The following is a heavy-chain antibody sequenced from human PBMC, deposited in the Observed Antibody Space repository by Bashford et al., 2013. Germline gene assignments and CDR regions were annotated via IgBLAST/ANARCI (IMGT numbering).Heavy chain of an antibody. J-gene: IGHJ4*02. CDR3: AREVRRVAAARKPGPLGV. Sequence: RPLLYSSETLSLTCAVSGGSISSSNWWSWVRQPPGKGLEWIGEIYHSGSTNYNPSLKSRVTISVDKSKNQFSLKLSSVTAADTAVYYCAREVRRVAAARKPGPLGVWGQGTLVTVSS. V-gene: IGHV4-4*02. CDR2: IYHSGST. CDR1: GGSISSSNW. D-gene: IGHD6-13*01.